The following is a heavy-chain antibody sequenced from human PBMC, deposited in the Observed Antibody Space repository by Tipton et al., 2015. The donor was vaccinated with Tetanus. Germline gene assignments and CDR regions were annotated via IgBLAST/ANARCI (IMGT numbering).Heavy chain of an antibody. J-gene: IGHJ4*02. Sequence: SLRLSCAASGFTFNTFAMSWVRQAPGKGPEWVAAISGTGGTTYYADSVRGRFTMSRDNSKNTLYLQMNSLRAADTAVYYCAKDPRGGNDYSPHYFDYWGQGTLVAVSS. CDR3: AKDPRGGNDYSPHYFDY. V-gene: IGHV3-23*01. CDR2: ISGTGGTT. CDR1: GFTFNTFA. D-gene: IGHD4/OR15-4a*01.